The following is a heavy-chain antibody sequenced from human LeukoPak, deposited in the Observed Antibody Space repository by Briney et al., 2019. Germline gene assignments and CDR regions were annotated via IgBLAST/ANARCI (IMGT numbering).Heavy chain of an antibody. CDR3: ARDSTYYYDSGSSGPHYFDN. D-gene: IGHD3-10*01. CDR1: GFTFSNYA. J-gene: IGHJ4*02. Sequence: PGKSLRLSCAASGFTFSNYAMHWVRQAPGKVLEWVSLISSGGTYEYYADSVKGRFTSSRDNSKNTLYLQLNSLRAEDRAVYYWARDSTYYYDSGSSGPHYFDNWGQGTLVTVSS. V-gene: IGHV3-30*01. CDR2: ISSGGTYE.